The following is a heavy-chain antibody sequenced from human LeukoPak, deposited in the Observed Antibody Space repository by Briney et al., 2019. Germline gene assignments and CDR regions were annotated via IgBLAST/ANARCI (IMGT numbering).Heavy chain of an antibody. V-gene: IGHV4-39*07. CDR2: FYHSGSA. CDR1: GGSISSSAYY. Sequence: SETLSLTCTVSGGSISSSAYYWGWLRQPPGKGLERIGSFYHSGSAYYNSSLKSRVTISIDTSKNQFSLKLSSVTAADTAVYYCARDYSSGLSWFDPWGQGTLVTVSS. J-gene: IGHJ5*02. D-gene: IGHD3-10*01. CDR3: ARDYSSGLSWFDP.